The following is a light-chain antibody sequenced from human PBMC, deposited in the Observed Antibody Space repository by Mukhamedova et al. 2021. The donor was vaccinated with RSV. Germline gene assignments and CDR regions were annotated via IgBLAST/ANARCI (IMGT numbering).Light chain of an antibody. Sequence: VGDRVNITCRASQSISSWLAWYQQKPGKAPKLLIYKASSLESGVPSRFSGSGSGTEFTLTISSLQPDDFATYYCQQYNSYSRTFG. V-gene: IGKV1-5*03. CDR1: QSISSW. J-gene: IGKJ1*01. CDR2: KAS. CDR3: QQYNSYSRT.